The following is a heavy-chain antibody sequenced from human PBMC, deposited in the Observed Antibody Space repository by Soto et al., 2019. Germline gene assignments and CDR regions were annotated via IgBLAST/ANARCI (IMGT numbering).Heavy chain of an antibody. CDR3: ARGTCSSTTCYAVYFDS. D-gene: IGHD2-2*01. CDR2: IKQEGSKK. Sequence: EVQLVESGGGLVQPGGSLRLSCVASGFTFSSYWMSWVRQAPGKGLEWVANIKQEGSKKYYVDSVKGRFTISRDNAKNSLYLQMNSLRAEDTAVYYCARGTCSSTTCYAVYFDSWGQGTLVTVSS. J-gene: IGHJ4*02. CDR1: GFTFSSYW. V-gene: IGHV3-7*01.